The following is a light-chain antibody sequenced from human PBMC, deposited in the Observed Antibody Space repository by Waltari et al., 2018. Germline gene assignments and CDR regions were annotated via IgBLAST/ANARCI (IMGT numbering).Light chain of an antibody. Sequence: QSALTQPASVSGSPGATIPISCTGTRSDVGSANLVSWYQQHPGKAPELMIYEGSKRPSGVSNRFSGSKSGNTASLTISGLQAEDEADYYCCSYAGSVVFGGGTKLTVL. V-gene: IGLV2-23*01. CDR2: EGS. J-gene: IGLJ2*01. CDR3: CSYAGSVV. CDR1: RSDVGSANL.